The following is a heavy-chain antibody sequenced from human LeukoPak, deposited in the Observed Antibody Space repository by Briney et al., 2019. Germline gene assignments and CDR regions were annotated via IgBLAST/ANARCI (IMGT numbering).Heavy chain of an antibody. Sequence: GGSLRLSRAPSGFTFSSCNMNWVRHAPRKGLGWVSYITSSSNVIYYADTVKGRFTISRDNAKNSLFLQTNSLRDEDTAAYYCVRDSPMAIFDYWGQGALVTVSS. CDR3: VRDSPMAIFDY. CDR1: GFTFSSCN. D-gene: IGHD5-24*01. CDR2: ITSSSNVI. J-gene: IGHJ4*02. V-gene: IGHV3-48*02.